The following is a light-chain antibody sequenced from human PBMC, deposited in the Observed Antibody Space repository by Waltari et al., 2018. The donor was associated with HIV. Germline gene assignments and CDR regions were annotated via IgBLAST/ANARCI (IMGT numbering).Light chain of an antibody. CDR3: QQYNSYSYS. J-gene: IGKJ2*03. CDR1: QSINSW. V-gene: IGKV1-5*03. CDR2: KAS. Sequence: IQMTQSPSTLSASVGDRVTITCRASQSINSWLAWYQQKPGKVPNLLIYKASSLESGVPSRFSGSGSGTEFTLTISSLHPDDFATYYCQQYNSYSYSFGQGTKLEIK.